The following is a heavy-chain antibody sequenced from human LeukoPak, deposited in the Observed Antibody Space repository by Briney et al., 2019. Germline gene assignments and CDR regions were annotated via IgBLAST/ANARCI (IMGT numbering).Heavy chain of an antibody. V-gene: IGHV4-34*01. CDR3: ARISITIFGVVILDGWFDP. J-gene: IGHJ5*02. Sequence: SETLSLTCAVYGGSFSGYYWSWIRQPPGKGLEWIGEINHSGSTNCNPSLKSRVTISVDTSKNQFSLKLSSVTAADTAVYYCARISITIFGVVILDGWFDPWGQGTLVTVSS. D-gene: IGHD3-3*01. CDR1: GGSFSGYY. CDR2: INHSGST.